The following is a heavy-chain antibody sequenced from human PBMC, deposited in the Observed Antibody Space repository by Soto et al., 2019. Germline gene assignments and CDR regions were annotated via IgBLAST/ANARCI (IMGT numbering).Heavy chain of an antibody. D-gene: IGHD1-26*01. Sequence: PSETLSLTCTVSGASTSGYFWTWIRQPPGKGLEWIGYFYGGSTNYNPSLKSRATISMAPSKNHFSLNLMSVTAADTAVYYCAGDSRSAEGWLDPWGQGILVTVS. CDR3: AGDSRSAEGWLDP. V-gene: IGHV4-59*01. J-gene: IGHJ5*02. CDR1: GASTSGYF. CDR2: FYGGST.